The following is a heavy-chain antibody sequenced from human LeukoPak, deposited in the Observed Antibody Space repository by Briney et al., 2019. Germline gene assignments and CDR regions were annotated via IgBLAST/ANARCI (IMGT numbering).Heavy chain of an antibody. CDR1: GYTFTNYG. J-gene: IGHJ4*02. Sequence: ASVKVSCKASGYTFTNYGISWVRQAPGQGLEWMGWISAYNGNTNYAQKLQGRVTMTTDTSTSTAYMELRSLRSDDTAVYYCATTRGYCSSTSCPSAPFDYWGQGTLVTVSS. D-gene: IGHD2-2*01. CDR3: ATTRGYCSSTSCPSAPFDY. V-gene: IGHV1-18*01. CDR2: ISAYNGNT.